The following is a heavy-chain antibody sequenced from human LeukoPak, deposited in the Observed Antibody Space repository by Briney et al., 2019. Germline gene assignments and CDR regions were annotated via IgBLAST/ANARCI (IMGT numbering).Heavy chain of an antibody. CDR3: ARDATRGGDSDY. CDR2: INEDGSYK. V-gene: IGHV3-7*01. CDR1: GFTFTSYW. J-gene: IGHJ4*02. Sequence: GGSLRLSCAVSGFTFTSYWMSWVRQAPGKGLEWVANINEDGSYKFHADSVKGRLTISRDNSKNSLYLQMSSLRADDTAVYYCARDATRGGDSDYWGQGTRVIVSS. D-gene: IGHD2-21*02.